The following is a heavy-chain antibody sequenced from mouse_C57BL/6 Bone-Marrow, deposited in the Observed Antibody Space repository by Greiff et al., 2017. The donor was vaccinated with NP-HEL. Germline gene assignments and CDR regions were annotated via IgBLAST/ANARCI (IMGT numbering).Heavy chain of an antibody. Sequence: EVQLQQSGPELVKPGASVKISCKASGYTFTDYYMNWVKQSHGKSLEWIGDINSNNGGTSYNQKFKGKATLTVDKSSSTAYMELRSLTSEDSAVYYCAVYYGSSFDYWGQGTTLTVSS. V-gene: IGHV1-26*01. CDR2: INSNNGGT. CDR3: AVYYGSSFDY. CDR1: GYTFTDYY. J-gene: IGHJ2*01. D-gene: IGHD1-1*01.